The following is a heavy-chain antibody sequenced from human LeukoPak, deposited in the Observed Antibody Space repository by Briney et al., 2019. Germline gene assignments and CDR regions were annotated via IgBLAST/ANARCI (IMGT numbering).Heavy chain of an antibody. CDR2: MNPNSGNT. J-gene: IGHJ6*03. D-gene: IGHD4-17*01. Sequence: ASVKVSCKASGYTFTSYGISWVRQATGQGLEWMGWMNPNSGNTGYAQKFQGRVTMTRNTSISTAYMELSSLRSEDTAVYYCARAKKRPTVTKYYYYYYIDVWGKGTTVTVSS. V-gene: IGHV1-8*02. CDR3: ARAKKRPTVTKYYYYYYIDV. CDR1: GYTFTSYG.